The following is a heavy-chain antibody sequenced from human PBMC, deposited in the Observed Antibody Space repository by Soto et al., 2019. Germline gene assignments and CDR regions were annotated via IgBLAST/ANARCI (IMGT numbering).Heavy chain of an antibody. CDR1: GYTFTSYY. Sequence: GASVKVSCKASGYTFTSYYMHWVRQAPGQGLEWMGIINPSGGSTSYAQKFQGRVTMTRDTSTSTVYMELSSLRSEDTAVYYCARSNYYGSGSYYLKPPFDYWGQGTLVTVSS. J-gene: IGHJ4*02. V-gene: IGHV1-46*01. D-gene: IGHD3-10*01. CDR2: INPSGGST. CDR3: ARSNYYGSGSYYLKPPFDY.